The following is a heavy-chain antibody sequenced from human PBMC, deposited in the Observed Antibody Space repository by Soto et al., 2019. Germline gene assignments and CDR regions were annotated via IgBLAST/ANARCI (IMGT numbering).Heavy chain of an antibody. CDR2: SYYSGTT. Sequence: PSETLSLPCTVAGAAIIAHSYYWTWIRQPPGQGLEWIGSSYYSGTTYFNPSLKSRATISVDRSKNHFSLRLTSVTAADTATYYCKRRYTWNDNYLEPRRPGALVTVSS. D-gene: IGHD4-4*01. J-gene: IGHJ5*02. CDR3: KRRYTWNDNYLEP. CDR1: GAAIIAHSYY. V-gene: IGHV4-39*01.